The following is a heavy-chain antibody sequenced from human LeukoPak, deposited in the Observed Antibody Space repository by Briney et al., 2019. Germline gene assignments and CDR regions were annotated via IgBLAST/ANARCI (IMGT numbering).Heavy chain of an antibody. J-gene: IGHJ5*02. CDR1: GFTFSDYY. CDR2: ISSSGSTT. Sequence: GGSLRLSCAASGFTFSDYYMSWIRQAPGKGLEWVSYISSSGSTTYYADSVKGRFTISRDNAKNSLYLQMNSLRAEDTAVYYCARGKNYDFWSGYQNWFDPWGQGTLVTVSS. CDR3: ARGKNYDFWSGYQNWFDP. D-gene: IGHD3-3*01. V-gene: IGHV3-11*01.